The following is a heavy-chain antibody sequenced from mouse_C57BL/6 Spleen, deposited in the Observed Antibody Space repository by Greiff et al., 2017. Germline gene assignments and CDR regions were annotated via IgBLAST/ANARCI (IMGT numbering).Heavy chain of an antibody. V-gene: IGHV1-69*01. J-gene: IGHJ4*01. CDR1: GYTFTSYW. CDR2: IDPSDSYT. D-gene: IGHD3-3*01. CDR3: ARGLGYYAMDY. Sequence: VQLQQPGAELVMPGASVKLSCKASGYTFTSYWMHWVKQRPGQGLEWIGEIDPSDSYTNYNQKFKGKSTLTVDKSSSTAYMQLSSLTSEDSAVYYCARGLGYYAMDYWGQGTSVTVSS.